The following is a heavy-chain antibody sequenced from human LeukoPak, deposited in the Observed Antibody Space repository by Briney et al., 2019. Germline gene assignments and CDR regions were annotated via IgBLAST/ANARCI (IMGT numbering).Heavy chain of an antibody. D-gene: IGHD2-21*02. CDR3: ARERCGGDCFDYYYGMDV. J-gene: IGHJ6*02. CDR2: IWYDGSNK. CDR1: GFTFSSYG. Sequence: PGGSLRLSCAASGFTFSSYGMHWVRQAPGKGLEWVAVIWYDGSNKYYADSVKGRFTISRDNSKNTLYLQMNSLRAEDTAVYYCARERCGGDCFDYYYGMDVWGQGTTVTVSS. V-gene: IGHV3-33*08.